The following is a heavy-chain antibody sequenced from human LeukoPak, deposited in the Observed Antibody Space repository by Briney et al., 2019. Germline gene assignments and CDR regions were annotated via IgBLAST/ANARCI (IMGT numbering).Heavy chain of an antibody. J-gene: IGHJ4*02. CDR2: IYYSGST. D-gene: IGHD4-11*01. Sequence: PETLSLTCTVSGGSISSSSYYWGWIRQPPGKGLEWIGSIYYSGSTYYNPSLKSRVTISVDTSKNQFSLKLSSVTAADTAVYYCARQSITVTTAPDYWGQGTLVTVSS. V-gene: IGHV4-39*01. CDR1: GGSISSSSYY. CDR3: ARQSITVTTAPDY.